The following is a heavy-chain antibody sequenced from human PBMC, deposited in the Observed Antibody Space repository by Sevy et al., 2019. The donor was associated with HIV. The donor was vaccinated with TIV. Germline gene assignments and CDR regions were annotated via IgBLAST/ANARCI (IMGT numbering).Heavy chain of an antibody. CDR2: VAGKGNIFPT. V-gene: IGHV3-73*01. Sequence: GGSLRLSCAASGFIFSDSSIHWVRQASGKGLEWVGRVAGKGNIFPTAYAASVKGRFTISRDDSKNTAYLQMSSLKTEDTALYYCARTWGGTWFPDFDYWGQGTLVTVSS. D-gene: IGHD2-21*01. J-gene: IGHJ4*02. CDR3: ARTWGGTWFPDFDY. CDR1: GFIFSDSS.